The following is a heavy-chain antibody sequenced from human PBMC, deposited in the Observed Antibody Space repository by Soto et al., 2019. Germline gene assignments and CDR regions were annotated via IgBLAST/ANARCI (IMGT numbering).Heavy chain of an antibody. CDR1: GYSFTSYW. CDR2: IYPGDSDT. D-gene: IGHD3-10*01. CDR3: ASTAATYITRVRGVIAAVPHAFDI. Sequence: GESLKISCKGSGYSFTSYWIGWVRQMHGKGLEWMGIIYPGDSDTRYSPSFQGQVTLSADKSISTAYLQWSSQKASDTAMYYCASTAATYITRVRGVIAAVPHAFDIWGQGTMVTVS. J-gene: IGHJ3*02. V-gene: IGHV5-51*01.